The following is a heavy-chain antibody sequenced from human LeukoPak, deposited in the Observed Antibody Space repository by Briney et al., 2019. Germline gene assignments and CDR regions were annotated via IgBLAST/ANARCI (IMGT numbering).Heavy chain of an antibody. CDR3: ARNAAKTGLFED. J-gene: IGHJ4*02. V-gene: IGHV1-8*01. CDR2: MNPNSAKT. Sequence: ASVKVSCKASGYTFPSYDVNWVRQAPGQGLEWMGWMNPNSAKTGYAQKFQGRVTMTRDTSISTAYMELSSLTSEDTAVYYCARNAAKTGLFEDWGQGTLVTVSS. D-gene: IGHD1-1*01. CDR1: GYTFPSYD.